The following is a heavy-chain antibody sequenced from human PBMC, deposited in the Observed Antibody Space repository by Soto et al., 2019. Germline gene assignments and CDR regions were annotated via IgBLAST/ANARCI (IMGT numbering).Heavy chain of an antibody. CDR1: RVGFDSNS. CDR2: IIPIFGTA. V-gene: IGHV1-69*13. J-gene: IGHJ5*02. CDR3: ARDLVVPAAMPDNWFDP. Sequence: SVKVSSKACRVGFDSNSIWWARHDPRQGLEWMGGIIPIFGTANYAQKFQGRVTITADESTSTAYMELSSLRSEDTAVYYCARDLVVPAAMPDNWFDPWGQGTLVTVS. D-gene: IGHD2-2*01.